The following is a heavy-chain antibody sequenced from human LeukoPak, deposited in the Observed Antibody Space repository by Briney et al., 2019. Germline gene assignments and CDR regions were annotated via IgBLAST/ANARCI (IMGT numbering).Heavy chain of an antibody. CDR2: MNPNSGNT. J-gene: IGHJ4*02. Sequence: ASVKVSCKASGYTFTSYDINWVRQATGQGLEWMGWMNPNSGNTGYAQKFQGRVTMTRNTSISTAHMELSSLRSDDTAVYYCARASPGGSWYVYWGQGTLVTVSS. D-gene: IGHD6-13*01. CDR1: GYTFTSYD. CDR3: ARASPGGSWYVY. V-gene: IGHV1-8*01.